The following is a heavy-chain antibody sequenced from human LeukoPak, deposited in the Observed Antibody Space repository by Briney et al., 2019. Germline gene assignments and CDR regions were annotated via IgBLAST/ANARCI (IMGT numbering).Heavy chain of an antibody. J-gene: IGHJ4*02. V-gene: IGHV3-13*01. CDR2: IGTAGDT. D-gene: IGHD3-9*01. Sequence: GGSLRLSCAASGFTFSNYDMHWVRQATGKGLEWAAAIGTAGDTYYPGSVKGRFTISRENAKNSLYLQMNSLRAGDTAVYYCARGGLVRYFDWLPPDYWGQGTLVTVSS. CDR3: ARGGLVRYFDWLPPDY. CDR1: GFTFSNYD.